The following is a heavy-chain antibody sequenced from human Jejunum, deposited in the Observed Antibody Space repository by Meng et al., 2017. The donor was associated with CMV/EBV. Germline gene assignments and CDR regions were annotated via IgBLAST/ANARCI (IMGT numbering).Heavy chain of an antibody. V-gene: IGHV1-69*05. J-gene: IGHJ4*02. CDR2: NVYVDGTK. CDR3: TRDLRGYNNGFDS. D-gene: IGHD5-18*01. Sequence: GSGGNWSSYAIGEGLEALGQGLQWRRRNVYVDGTKKKAKRSKGKFTITTDESTSTAYVELSSLSYEDTDIYYCTRDLRGYNNGFDSWGQGTLVTVSS. CDR1: GGNWSSYA.